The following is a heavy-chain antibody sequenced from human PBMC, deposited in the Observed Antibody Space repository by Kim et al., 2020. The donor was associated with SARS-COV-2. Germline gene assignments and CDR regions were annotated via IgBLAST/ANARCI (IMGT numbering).Heavy chain of an antibody. CDR1: GGSISSYY. J-gene: IGHJ4*02. D-gene: IGHD2-2*01. V-gene: IGHV4-59*13. CDR3: ARQVGYFDY. CDR2: IYYSGST. Sequence: SETLSLTCTVSGGSISSYYWSWIWQPPGKGLEWIGYIYYSGSTNYNPSLKSRVTISVDTSKNQFSLKLSSVTAVDTAVYYCARQVGYFDYWGQGTLVTVSS.